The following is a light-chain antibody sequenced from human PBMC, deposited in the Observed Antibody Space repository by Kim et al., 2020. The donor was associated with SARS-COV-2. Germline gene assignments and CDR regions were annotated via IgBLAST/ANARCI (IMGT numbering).Light chain of an antibody. CDR2: KDS. CDR3: QSSDSSGTVV. V-gene: IGLV3-25*03. Sequence: VSPGTTARITCSGDALPNQYAYWYQQKPGQAPVLVIYKDSERPSGIPERFSGSSSGTTVTLTISGVQAEDEADYYCQSSDSSGTVVFGGGTQLTVL. J-gene: IGLJ2*01. CDR1: ALPNQY.